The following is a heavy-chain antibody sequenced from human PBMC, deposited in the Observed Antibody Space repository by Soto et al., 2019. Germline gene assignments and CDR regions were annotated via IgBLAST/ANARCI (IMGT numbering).Heavy chain of an antibody. CDR2: IYYSGST. CDR3: ARDWPLYDFPDAFDI. J-gene: IGHJ3*02. D-gene: IGHD3-3*01. CDR1: GGSISSGDYY. Sequence: SETLSLTCTVSGGSISSGDYYWSWIRQPPGKGLEWIGYIYYSGSTYYNPSLKSRVTISVDTSKNQFSLKLSSVTAADTAVYYCARDWPLYDFPDAFDIWGQGTMVTV. V-gene: IGHV4-30-4*01.